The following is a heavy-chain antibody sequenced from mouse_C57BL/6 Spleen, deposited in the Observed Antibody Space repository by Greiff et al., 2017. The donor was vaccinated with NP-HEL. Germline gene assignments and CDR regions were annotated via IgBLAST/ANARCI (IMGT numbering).Heavy chain of an antibody. CDR2: INPSSGYT. CDR1: GYTFTSYW. CDR3: ARGNDGSSYVWDFDV. D-gene: IGHD1-1*01. J-gene: IGHJ1*03. Sequence: QVQLKESGAELAKPGASVKLSCKASGYTFTSYWMHWVKQRPGQGLEWIGYINPSSGYTKYNQKFKDKATLTADKSSSTAYMQLSSLTYEDSAVYYCARGNDGSSYVWDFDVWGTGTTVTVSS. V-gene: IGHV1-7*01.